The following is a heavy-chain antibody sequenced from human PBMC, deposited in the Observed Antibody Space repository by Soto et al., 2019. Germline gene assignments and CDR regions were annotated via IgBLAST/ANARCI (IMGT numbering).Heavy chain of an antibody. D-gene: IGHD6-13*01. Sequence: SETRSHTSAVSDGSIISGGYSWSGISQPPGKGLEWIGYIYHSGSSYYNPSLKSRVTISVDRSKNQFSLKLSSVTAADTAVYYCARASSSWPTYYYYGMDVWGQGTTVTVFS. J-gene: IGHJ6*02. CDR1: DGSIISGGYS. CDR2: IYHSGSS. CDR3: ARASSSWPTYYYYGMDV. V-gene: IGHV4-30-2*01.